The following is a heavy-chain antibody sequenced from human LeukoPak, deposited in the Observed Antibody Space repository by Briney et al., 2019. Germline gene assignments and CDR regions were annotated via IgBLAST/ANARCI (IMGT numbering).Heavy chain of an antibody. Sequence: PSQTLSLTCTVSGASISSGSYFWSWVRQPAGKALEWIGRFHTSGGTNYNPSLESRVTISVDTSKNQFSLKLSSVTAADTAVYYCAMLLFDAKKPPSPRAFDIWGQGTMVTVSS. CDR1: GASISSGSYF. CDR3: AMLLFDAKKPPSPRAFDI. CDR2: FHTSGGT. D-gene: IGHD1-14*01. J-gene: IGHJ3*02. V-gene: IGHV4-61*02.